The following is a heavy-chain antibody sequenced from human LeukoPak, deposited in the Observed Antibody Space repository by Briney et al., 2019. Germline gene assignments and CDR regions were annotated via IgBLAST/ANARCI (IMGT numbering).Heavy chain of an antibody. V-gene: IGHV1-18*01. CDR2: ISAYNGNT. J-gene: IGHJ6*02. D-gene: IGHD3-3*01. CDR3: ARDTDPHYDFWSGYFPGLTGYYYGMDV. Sequence: GASVKVSCKASGYTFTSYGISWVRQAPGQGLEWMGWISAYNGNTNYAQKLQGRVIMTTDTSTSTAYMELRSLRSDDTAVYYCARDTDPHYDFWSGYFPGLTGYYYGMDVWGQGTTVTVSS. CDR1: GYTFTSYG.